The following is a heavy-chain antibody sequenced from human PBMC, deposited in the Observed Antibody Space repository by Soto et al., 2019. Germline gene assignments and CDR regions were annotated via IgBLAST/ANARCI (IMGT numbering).Heavy chain of an antibody. D-gene: IGHD3-16*02. V-gene: IGHV1-69*01. CDR2: IIPIFGTA. CDR1: GGTFSSYA. Sequence: QVQLVQSGAQVKKPGSSVKVSCKDSGGTFSSYAISWVRQAPGQGLEWMGGIIPIFGTANYAQKFQGRVTITADESTSTAYMELSSLRSEDTAVYYCARQSFRTKAVRYGMDVWGQGTTVTVSS. CDR3: ARQSFRTKAVRYGMDV. J-gene: IGHJ6*02.